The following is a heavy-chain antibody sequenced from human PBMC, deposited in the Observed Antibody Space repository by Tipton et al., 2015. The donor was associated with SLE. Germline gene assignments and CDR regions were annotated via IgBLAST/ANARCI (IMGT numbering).Heavy chain of an antibody. D-gene: IGHD1-26*01. Sequence: QLVQSGAEVRKPGASVKISCKASGYTFRNYYIHWVRQAPGQGLEWMGLINPSGGYTNYAQKFQGRVTVTRDTSTSTVYMELSSLSSEDTAVYYCARPWEEDLAYWGQGTLVTVSS. V-gene: IGHV1-46*01. CDR2: INPSGGYT. CDR1: GYTFRNYY. J-gene: IGHJ4*02. CDR3: ARPWEEDLAY.